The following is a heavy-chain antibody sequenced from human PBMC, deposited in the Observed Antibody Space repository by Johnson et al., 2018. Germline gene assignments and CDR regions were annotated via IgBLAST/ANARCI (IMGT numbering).Heavy chain of an antibody. V-gene: IGHV3-30*04. J-gene: IGHJ6*02. CDR1: EFRFSSHV. Sequence: QVQLVQSGGGVVQPGRSLRLSCAASEFRFSSHVVHWVRQAPGKGLEWVSVISVKGRFTISRDNSENTLYLQMNSLRAEDTAVYYCVAAYSSGWYPHGMDVWGQGTTVTVSS. CDR2: I. CDR3: VAAYSSGWYPHGMDV. D-gene: IGHD6-19*01.